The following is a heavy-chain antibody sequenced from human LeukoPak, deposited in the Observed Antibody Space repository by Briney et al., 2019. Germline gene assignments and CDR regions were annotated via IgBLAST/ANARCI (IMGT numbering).Heavy chain of an antibody. D-gene: IGHD3-3*01. CDR1: GGTFSNYA. J-gene: IGHJ3*02. CDR2: IIPIFGTA. CDR3: ARDHVTIFGVAFDAFDI. V-gene: IGHV1-69*01. Sequence: GASVKVSCKASGGTFSNYAISWVRQAPGQGLEWMGGIIPIFGTANYAQKFQGRVTITADESTSTTYMELSSLRSEDTAVYYCARDHVTIFGVAFDAFDIWGQGTMVTVSS.